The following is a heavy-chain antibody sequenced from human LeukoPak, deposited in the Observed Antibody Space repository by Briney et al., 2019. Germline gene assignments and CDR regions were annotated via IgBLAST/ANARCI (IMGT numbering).Heavy chain of an antibody. CDR3: ARGFVAVAGTIGY. CDR2: INPNSGGT. CDR1: GYTFTGYY. J-gene: IGHJ4*02. V-gene: IGHV1-2*02. D-gene: IGHD6-19*01. Sequence: GASVKVSCKASGYTFTGYYMHWVRQAPGQGLEWMGWINPNSGGTNYAQKFQGRVTMTRDTSISTAYMELSRLRADDTAVYYCARGFVAVAGTIGYWGRGTLVTVSS.